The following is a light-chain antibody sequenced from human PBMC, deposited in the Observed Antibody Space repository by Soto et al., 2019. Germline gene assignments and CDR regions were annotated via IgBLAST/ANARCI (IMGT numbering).Light chain of an antibody. CDR1: SSDVGSYNR. J-gene: IGLJ1*01. Sequence: QSALTQPPSVSGSPGQSVTISCTGTSSDVGSYNRVSWYQQPPGTAPKLMIYEVSNRPSGVPDRFSGSKSGNTASLTISGLQDEDEADYYCSSYTSSSTYVFGTGTRSPS. CDR3: SSYTSSSTYV. CDR2: EVS. V-gene: IGLV2-18*02.